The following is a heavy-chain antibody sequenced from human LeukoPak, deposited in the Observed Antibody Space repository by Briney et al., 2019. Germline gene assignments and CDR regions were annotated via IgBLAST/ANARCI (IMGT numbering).Heavy chain of an antibody. CDR1: GGSISSYY. J-gene: IGHJ4*02. Sequence: SETLSLTCTVSGGSISSYYWSWIRQPPGKGLEWIGYIYYSGSTNYNPSLKSRVTISVDTPKYQLSLKLSSVTAADTAVYYCAREREGYEYYFDYWGQGTLVTVSS. CDR3: AREREGYEYYFDY. V-gene: IGHV4-59*01. D-gene: IGHD5-18*01. CDR2: IYYSGST.